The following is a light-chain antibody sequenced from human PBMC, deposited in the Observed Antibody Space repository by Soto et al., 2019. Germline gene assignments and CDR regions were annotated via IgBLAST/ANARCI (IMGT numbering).Light chain of an antibody. V-gene: IGKV1-5*01. CDR2: DAS. Sequence: DIQMTQSPSTLSASVGDRVTMTFRASQSISTWLAWYQQKPGKAPKLLIYDASTLQSGVPSRFSGSGSGTDFTLTISCLQSEDFATYYCQQYYSYPRTFGQGTKVDIK. J-gene: IGKJ1*01. CDR3: QQYYSYPRT. CDR1: QSISTW.